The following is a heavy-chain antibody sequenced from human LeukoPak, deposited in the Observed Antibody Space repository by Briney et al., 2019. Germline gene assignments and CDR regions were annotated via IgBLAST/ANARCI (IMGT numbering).Heavy chain of an antibody. V-gene: IGHV2-70*11. D-gene: IGHD3-22*01. J-gene: IGHJ5*02. Sequence: SGPTLVQPTQTLTLTCTFSGFSLSTSGMCVSWIRQPPGKALEWLARIDWDDDKYYSTSLKTRLTISKDTSKNQVVLTMTNMDPVDTATYYCARLYYDSSGYLSFDPWGQGTLVTVSS. CDR3: ARLYYDSSGYLSFDP. CDR1: GFSLSTSGMC. CDR2: IDWDDDK.